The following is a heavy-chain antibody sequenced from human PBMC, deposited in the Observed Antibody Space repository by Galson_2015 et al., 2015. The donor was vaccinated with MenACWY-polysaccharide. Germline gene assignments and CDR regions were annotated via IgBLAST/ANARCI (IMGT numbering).Heavy chain of an antibody. Sequence: SVKVSCKASGGSFSTFSFNWVRQAPGQGLEWMGRIIPGLGKPNYAQKFQGRVTITADTSTGTANMELSSLRFEDTAVYYCASLLGEAPAQTGAFDIWGQGAVVTVSS. D-gene: IGHD3-16*01. V-gene: IGHV1-69*02. CDR2: IIPGLGKP. J-gene: IGHJ3*02. CDR1: GGSFSTFS. CDR3: ASLLGEAPAQTGAFDI.